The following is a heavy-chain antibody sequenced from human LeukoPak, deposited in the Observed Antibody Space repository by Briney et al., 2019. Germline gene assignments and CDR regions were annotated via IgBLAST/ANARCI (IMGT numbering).Heavy chain of an antibody. Sequence: SETLSLTCAVYGGSFSGYYWSWIRQPPGKGLEWIGEINHSGSTNYNPSLKSRVTISVDTSKSQFSLKLSSVTAADTAVYYCARGRTTMIRGIRPFDPWGQGTLVTVSS. D-gene: IGHD3-22*01. CDR3: ARGRTTMIRGIRPFDP. V-gene: IGHV4-34*01. J-gene: IGHJ5*02. CDR2: INHSGST. CDR1: GGSFSGYY.